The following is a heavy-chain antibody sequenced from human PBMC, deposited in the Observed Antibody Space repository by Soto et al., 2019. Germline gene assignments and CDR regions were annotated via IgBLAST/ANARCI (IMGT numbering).Heavy chain of an antibody. CDR2: ISYDGSNK. Sequence: GGSLRLSCAASGFTFSSYAMHWVRQAPGKGLEWVAVISYDGSNKYYADSVKGRFTISRDNSKNTLYLQMNSLRAEDTAVYYCARDLPYYDFWSGYPIDLDYWGQGTLVTVSS. J-gene: IGHJ4*02. CDR1: GFTFSSYA. CDR3: ARDLPYYDFWSGYPIDLDY. D-gene: IGHD3-3*01. V-gene: IGHV3-30-3*01.